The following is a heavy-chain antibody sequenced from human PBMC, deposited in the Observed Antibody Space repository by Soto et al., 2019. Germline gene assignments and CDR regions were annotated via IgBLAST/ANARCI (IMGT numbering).Heavy chain of an antibody. Sequence: GGSQSLSCAASGFNFSSYSMNWVRQAPGKGLEWVSYISSSSSTIYYADSVKGRFTISRDNAKNSLYLQMNSLRAEDTAVYYCARDSDYCSSTSCYIYWGQGTLVTVSS. D-gene: IGHD2-2*02. CDR3: ARDSDYCSSTSCYIY. CDR1: GFNFSSYS. CDR2: ISSSSSTI. V-gene: IGHV3-48*01. J-gene: IGHJ4*02.